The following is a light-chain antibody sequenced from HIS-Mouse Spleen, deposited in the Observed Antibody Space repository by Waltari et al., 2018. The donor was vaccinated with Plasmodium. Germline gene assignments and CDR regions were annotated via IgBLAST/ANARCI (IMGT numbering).Light chain of an antibody. CDR2: GAS. CDR1: QSVSSN. Sequence: EIVMTQSPATLSVSPGERATLSSRASQSVSSNVAWYPHKPGQAPRLLISGASTRATGSPARFSGSGSGTEVTLTISSLQSEDFAVYYCQQYNNWPFTFGPGTKVDIK. V-gene: IGKV3-15*01. CDR3: QQYNNWPFT. J-gene: IGKJ3*01.